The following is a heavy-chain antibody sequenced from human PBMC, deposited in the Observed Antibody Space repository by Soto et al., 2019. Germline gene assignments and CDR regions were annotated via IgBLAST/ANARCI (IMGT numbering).Heavy chain of an antibody. D-gene: IGHD3-10*01. CDR3: VRSIGEGFDP. CDR2: ISYDGSNK. CDR1: GFTFSSYG. Sequence: GGSLRLSCAASGFTFSSYGMHWVRQAPGKGLEWVAVISYDGSNKYYADSVKGRFTISRDNAKNTLYLQLDSLGAEDTAVYYCVRSIGEGFDPWGQGTQVTVSS. V-gene: IGHV3-30*03. J-gene: IGHJ5*02.